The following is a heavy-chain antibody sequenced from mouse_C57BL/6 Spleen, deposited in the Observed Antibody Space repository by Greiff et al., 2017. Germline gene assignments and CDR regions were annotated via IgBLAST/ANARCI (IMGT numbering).Heavy chain of an antibody. CDR1: GFTFSDYG. D-gene: IGHD1-1*01. CDR2: ISSGSSTI. Sequence: EVKLMESGGGLVKPGGSLKLSCAASGFTFSDYGMHWVRQAPEKGLEWVAYISSGSSTIYYADTVKGRFTLSRDNAKNTLFLQMTSLRSEDTAMYYCARSYGSSHYYAMDYWGQGTSVTVSS. CDR3: ARSYGSSHYYAMDY. J-gene: IGHJ4*01. V-gene: IGHV5-17*01.